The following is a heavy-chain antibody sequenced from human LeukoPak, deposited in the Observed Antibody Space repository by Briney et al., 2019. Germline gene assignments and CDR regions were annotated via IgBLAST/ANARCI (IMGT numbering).Heavy chain of an antibody. D-gene: IGHD2-2*01. CDR3: AKGSKNRYCSSTSCYGGYYYYYYGMDV. V-gene: IGHV3-23*01. CDR2: ISGGGGST. Sequence: GGSLRLSCAASGFTFSSYAMSWVRQAPGKGLEWVSAISGGGGSTYYADSVKGRFTISRDNSKNTLYLQMNSLRAEDTAVYYCAKGSKNRYCSSTSCYGGYYYYYYGMDVWGQGTTVTVSS. CDR1: GFTFSSYA. J-gene: IGHJ6*02.